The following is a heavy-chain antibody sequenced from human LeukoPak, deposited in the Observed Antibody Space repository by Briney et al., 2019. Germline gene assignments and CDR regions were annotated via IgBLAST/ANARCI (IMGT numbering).Heavy chain of an antibody. CDR1: GYTFTDHY. V-gene: IGHV1-2*02. CDR3: AREAFTTVTSATDAFDI. CDR2: INPNSGGT. Sequence: ASVKVSCKASGYTFTDHYIHWVRQAPGQGLEGMGWINPNSGGTNSAQKFQGRVTMTRDTSISTAYMELSRLRSDDTAVYYCAREAFTTVTSATDAFDIWGQGTMVTVS. J-gene: IGHJ3*02. D-gene: IGHD4-17*01.